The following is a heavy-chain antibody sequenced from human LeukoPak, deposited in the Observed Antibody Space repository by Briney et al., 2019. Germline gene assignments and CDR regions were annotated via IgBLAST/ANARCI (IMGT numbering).Heavy chain of an antibody. J-gene: IGHJ5*02. CDR1: GGTFSSYA. CDR3: ARLWFGGLLSTNWFDP. Sequence: SVKVSCKASGGTFSSYAISWVRQAPGQGLEWMGGIIPIFGTANYAQKFQGRVTITADESTSTAYMELSSLRSEDTAVYYCARLWFGGLLSTNWFDPWGQGTLVTVSS. V-gene: IGHV1-69*13. CDR2: IIPIFGTA. D-gene: IGHD3-10*01.